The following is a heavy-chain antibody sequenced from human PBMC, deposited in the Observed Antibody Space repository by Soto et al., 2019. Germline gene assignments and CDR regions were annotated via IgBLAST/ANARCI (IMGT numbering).Heavy chain of an antibody. V-gene: IGHV4-59*01. CDR3: TRGSGWYAY. J-gene: IGHJ4*02. D-gene: IGHD6-19*01. CDR1: GGSIISYY. CDR2: IYYSGST. Sequence: QVQLQESGPGLVKPSETLSLTCTVSGGSIISYYWSWIRQPPGKGLEWIGYIYYSGSTNYNPSLKSRVTISVDTSKNQFSLKLSSVTAADTAVYYCTRGSGWYAYWGQGTLVTVSS.